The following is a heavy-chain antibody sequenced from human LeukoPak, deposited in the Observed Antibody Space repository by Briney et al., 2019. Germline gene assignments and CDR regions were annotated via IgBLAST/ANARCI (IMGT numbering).Heavy chain of an antibody. J-gene: IGHJ4*02. V-gene: IGHV4-59*08. CDR2: LYYTGST. D-gene: IGHD6-6*01. CDR3: ARHRSYSSSSYFDY. Sequence: PSETLSLTCSVSGGSISNYYWSWIRQPPGRGLEWIGYLYYTGSTNSSPSLKSRVTMSLDTSKNQFSLRLSSVTAADTAVYFCARHRSYSSSSYFDYWGQGSLVTVSS. CDR1: GGSISNYY.